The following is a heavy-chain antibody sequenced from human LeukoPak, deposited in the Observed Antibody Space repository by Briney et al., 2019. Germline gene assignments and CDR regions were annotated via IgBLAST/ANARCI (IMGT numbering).Heavy chain of an antibody. CDR3: ARDQTPYSSRDDY. J-gene: IGHJ4*02. CDR2: ISSSGSTI. CDR1: GFTFSDYY. Sequence: GGSLRLSCAAAGFTFSDYYMSWIRQAPGKGLEWVSYISSSGSTIYYADSVKGRFTISRDNAKNSLYLQMNSLRAEDTAVYYCARDQTPYSSRDDYWGQGTLVTVSS. D-gene: IGHD6-13*01. V-gene: IGHV3-11*04.